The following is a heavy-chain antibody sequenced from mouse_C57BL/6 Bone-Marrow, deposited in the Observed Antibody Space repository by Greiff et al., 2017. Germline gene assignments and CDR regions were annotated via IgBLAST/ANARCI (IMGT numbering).Heavy chain of an antibody. J-gene: IGHJ3*01. CDR2: IYPGSGST. CDR3: ARLYSNYVSWFAY. D-gene: IGHD2-5*01. V-gene: IGHV1-55*01. Sequence: QVQLQQPGAELVKPGASVKMSCKASGYTFTSYWITWVKPRPGQGLAWIGDIYPGSGSTNYNEKFKSKATLTVDTSSSTAYMQLSSLTSEDSAVYYCARLYSNYVSWFAYWGQGTLVTVSA. CDR1: GYTFTSYW.